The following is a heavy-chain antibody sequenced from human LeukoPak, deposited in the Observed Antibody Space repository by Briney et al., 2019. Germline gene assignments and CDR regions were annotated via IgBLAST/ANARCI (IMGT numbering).Heavy chain of an antibody. CDR3: AKDKVRGVIPYYFDY. J-gene: IGHJ4*02. Sequence: PGGSLRLSCAASGFTFRSYAMSWVRQAPGKGLEWVSAISGSGGSTYYADSVKGRFTISRDNSKNTLYLQMNSLRAEDTAVYYCAKDKVRGVIPYYFDYWGQGTLVTVSS. CDR2: ISGSGGST. CDR1: GFTFRSYA. V-gene: IGHV3-23*01. D-gene: IGHD3-10*01.